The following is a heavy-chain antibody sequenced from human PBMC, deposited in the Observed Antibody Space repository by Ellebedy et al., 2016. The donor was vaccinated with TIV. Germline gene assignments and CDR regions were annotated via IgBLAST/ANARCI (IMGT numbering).Heavy chain of an antibody. V-gene: IGHV1-3*01. Sequence: AASVKVSCKTSGYIFTTYAMHWVWQAPGQSLEWMGWINLGIGDTKYSQNFQGRLTITSDASASTVYMELSSLRSGDTAVYFCARGYSYEFDYWGQGTLVTVSS. CDR2: INLGIGDT. CDR1: GYIFTTYA. J-gene: IGHJ4*02. CDR3: ARGYSYEFDY. D-gene: IGHD5-18*01.